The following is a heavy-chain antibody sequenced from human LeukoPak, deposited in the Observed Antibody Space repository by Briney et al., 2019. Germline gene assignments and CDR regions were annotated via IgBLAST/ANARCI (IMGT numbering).Heavy chain of an antibody. CDR3: ARDVDTAMVLDYYYYYMDV. D-gene: IGHD5-18*01. CDR1: GYTFTSYG. V-gene: IGHV1-18*01. Sequence: ASVKVSCKASGYTFTSYGISWVRQAPGQGLEWMGWISAYNGNTNYAQKLQGRATMTTDTSTSTAYMELRSLRSDDTAVYYCARDVDTAMVLDYYYYYMDVWGKGTTVTVSS. J-gene: IGHJ6*03. CDR2: ISAYNGNT.